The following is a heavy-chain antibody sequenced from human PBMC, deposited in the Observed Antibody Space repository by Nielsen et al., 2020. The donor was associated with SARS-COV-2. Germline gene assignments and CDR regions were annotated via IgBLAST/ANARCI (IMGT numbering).Heavy chain of an antibody. D-gene: IGHD1-26*01. V-gene: IGHV4-30-4*01. J-gene: IGHJ4*02. CDR1: GGSISSGDYY. Sequence: SATLSLTCTVSGGSISSGDYYWSWIRQPPGKGLEWIGYIYYSGSTYYNPSLKSRVTISVDTSKNQFSLKLSSVTAADTTVYYCARSAAGATIPDYWGQGTLVTVSS. CDR3: ARSAAGATIPDY. CDR2: IYYSGST.